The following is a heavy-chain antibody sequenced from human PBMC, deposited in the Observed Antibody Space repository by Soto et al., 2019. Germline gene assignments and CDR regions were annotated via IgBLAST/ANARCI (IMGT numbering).Heavy chain of an antibody. Sequence: GGSLGLSCAASGFQFSGYWMSLVRQSPGKGLEWVGNIKHDTSEAHYADSVKGRFTITRDNIKNFLFLQMNGLRSDDTASYYCARDGFFFSGPYRPSRFDYWCLGTPVTVPS. CDR3: ARDGFFFSGPYRPSRFDY. CDR1: GFQFSGYW. V-gene: IGHV3-7*03. J-gene: IGHJ4*02. CDR2: IKHDTSEA. D-gene: IGHD3-10*01.